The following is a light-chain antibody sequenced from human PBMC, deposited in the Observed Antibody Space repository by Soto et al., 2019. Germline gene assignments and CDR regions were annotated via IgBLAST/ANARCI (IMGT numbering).Light chain of an antibody. CDR3: QQRSRWPRGT. J-gene: IGKJ2*02. V-gene: IGKV3-11*01. CDR2: AAS. Sequence: VLTQSPATLSLSPGESATLSCRASQNVGNNFAWYQQKSGQAPRLLIYAASDRATGVPARFSGRMSATDFTLTISSLEPEDFATYFCQQRSRWPRGTFGRGTKLE. CDR1: QNVGNN.